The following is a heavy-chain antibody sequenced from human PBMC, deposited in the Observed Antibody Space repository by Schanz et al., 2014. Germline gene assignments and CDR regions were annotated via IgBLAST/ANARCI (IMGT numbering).Heavy chain of an antibody. Sequence: QVQLLESGGGLVQPGGSLRLSCAASGFTFSDYYMSWIRQAPGKGLEWVSYISHNSHYTNYADSVKGRFTISRDTAENSVYLQMNSLRAEDTAVYYCARDGYRNGRPFDHWGQGTRVTVSS. V-gene: IGHV3-11*06. J-gene: IGHJ4*02. D-gene: IGHD5-18*01. CDR2: ISHNSHYT. CDR3: ARDGYRNGRPFDH. CDR1: GFTFSDYY.